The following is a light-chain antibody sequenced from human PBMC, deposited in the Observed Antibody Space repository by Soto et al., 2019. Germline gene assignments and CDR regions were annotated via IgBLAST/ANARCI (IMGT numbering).Light chain of an antibody. CDR3: QQYLDYPLT. Sequence: DIQMAQSPFTLSASVGDRVTITCRASQNIDHWLAWYQQKPGKAPMLLIYKASTLKGGVPSRFSGSGSETEFTLTISSLQPDDFATYYCQQYLDYPLTFGGGTKVEIK. V-gene: IGKV1-5*03. CDR1: QNIDHW. CDR2: KAS. J-gene: IGKJ4*01.